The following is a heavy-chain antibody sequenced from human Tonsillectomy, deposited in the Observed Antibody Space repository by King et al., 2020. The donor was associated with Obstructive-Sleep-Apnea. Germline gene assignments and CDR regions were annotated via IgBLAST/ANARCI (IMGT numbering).Heavy chain of an antibody. CDR1: GFTFDDYA. J-gene: IGHJ6*02. D-gene: IGHD3-10*01. Sequence: VQLVESGGGLVQPGRSLRLSCAVSGFTFDDYAMHWVRQAPGKGLAWVSVISWNSGTIGYVDSVKGRFTISRDNAKNSLYLQMNSLRAEDTALYYCVKGDYGSGQSGGDVWGQGTTVTVSS. V-gene: IGHV3-9*01. CDR2: ISWNSGTI. CDR3: VKGDYGSGQSGGDV.